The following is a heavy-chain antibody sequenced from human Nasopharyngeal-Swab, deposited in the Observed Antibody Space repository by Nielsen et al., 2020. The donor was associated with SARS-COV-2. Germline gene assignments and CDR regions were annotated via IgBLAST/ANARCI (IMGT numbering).Heavy chain of an antibody. CDR1: GFPFSRYW. J-gene: IGHJ2*01. V-gene: IGHV3-7*04. Sequence: GESLKISCAASGFPFSRYWMSWVRQAPGKGLEWVANIKGDGSETYYVDSMKGRFTISRDNAKNSLYLQVNSLRAEDTAVYYCGRGQESYSSSWLNWYFDLWGRGTLVTVSS. CDR2: IKGDGSET. D-gene: IGHD6-13*01. CDR3: GRGQESYSSSWLNWYFDL.